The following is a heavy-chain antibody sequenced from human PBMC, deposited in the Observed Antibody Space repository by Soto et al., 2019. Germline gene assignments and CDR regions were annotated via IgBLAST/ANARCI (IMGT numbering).Heavy chain of an antibody. CDR1: GGSFSGYY. CDR2: INHSGST. Sequence: QVQLQQWGAGLLKPSETLSLTCAVYGGSFSGYYWSWIRQPPGKGLEWIGEINHSGSTNYNPSFKSRVTISVDTSKNQFSLKLSSVTAADTAVYYCARRSSMVRGVMSARRKKNWFDPWGQGTLVTVSS. J-gene: IGHJ5*02. V-gene: IGHV4-34*01. D-gene: IGHD3-10*01. CDR3: ARRSSMVRGVMSARRKKNWFDP.